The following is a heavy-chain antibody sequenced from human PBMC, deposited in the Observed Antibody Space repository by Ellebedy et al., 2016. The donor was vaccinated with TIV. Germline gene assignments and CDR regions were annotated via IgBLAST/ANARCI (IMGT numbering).Heavy chain of an antibody. CDR2: ISGSGGST. CDR3: AKDKVLRFLEPSYYYYGMDV. Sequence: GGSLRLXXAASGFTFSSYAMSWVRQAPGKGLEWVSAISGSGGSTYYADSVKGRFTISRDNSKNTLYLQMNSLRAEDTAVYYCAKDKVLRFLEPSYYYYGMDVWGQGTTVTVSS. CDR1: GFTFSSYA. J-gene: IGHJ6*02. V-gene: IGHV3-23*01. D-gene: IGHD3-3*01.